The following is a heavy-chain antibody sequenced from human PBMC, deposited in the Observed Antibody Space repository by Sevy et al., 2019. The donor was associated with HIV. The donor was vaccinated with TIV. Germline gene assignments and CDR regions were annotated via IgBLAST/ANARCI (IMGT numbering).Heavy chain of an antibody. V-gene: IGHV3-33*01. CDR1: GFTFSSYA. CDR3: ARGSVGATTSYYFDY. Sequence: GGSLRLSCAASGFTFSSYAMHWVRQAPGKGLEWVGFIWYDGSQKYYADSVRGRFTFSRDNSKNTLFLQVSSLRAEDTAVYYCARGSVGATTSYYFDYWGQGTLVTVS. D-gene: IGHD1-26*01. CDR2: IWYDGSQK. J-gene: IGHJ4*02.